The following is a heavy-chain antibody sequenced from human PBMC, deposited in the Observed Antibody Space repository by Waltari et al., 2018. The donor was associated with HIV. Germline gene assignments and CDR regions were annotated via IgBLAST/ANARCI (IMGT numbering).Heavy chain of an antibody. CDR1: GFRFSSYS. CDR3: ARPARDIGGGSNFDS. CDR2: ISVGSTTI. V-gene: IGHV3-48*02. J-gene: IGHJ4*02. Sequence: EVQLVESGGHLVWPGGSLRLSCAASGFRFSSYSMHLVRQAPGRGPEWISYISVGSTTIFYADSVKGRFAISRNDAWNSLHLQMNSLTDEDTAVYYCARPARDIGGGSNFDSWGQGTLVTVSS. D-gene: IGHD2-15*01.